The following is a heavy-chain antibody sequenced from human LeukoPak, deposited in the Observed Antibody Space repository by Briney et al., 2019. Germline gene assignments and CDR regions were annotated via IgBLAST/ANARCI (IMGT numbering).Heavy chain of an antibody. J-gene: IGHJ5*02. CDR3: ARAGISRYSLNWFDP. CDR1: GGSISSGGYS. CDR2: IYHSGST. D-gene: IGHD3-9*01. V-gene: IGHV4-30-2*01. Sequence: SETLSLTCAVSGGSISSGGYSWSWIRQPPGKGLEWIGYIYHSGSTYYNPSLKSRVTISVDRSKNQFSLKLSSVTAADTAVYYCARAGISRYSLNWFDPWGQGTLVTVSS.